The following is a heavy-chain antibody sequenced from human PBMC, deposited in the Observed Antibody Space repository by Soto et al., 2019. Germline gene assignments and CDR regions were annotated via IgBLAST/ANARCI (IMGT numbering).Heavy chain of an antibody. CDR2: ISYDGSNQ. V-gene: IGHV3-30*18. CDR3: AKDQASGQGSFDS. J-gene: IGHJ4*02. Sequence: GGSLRLSCAASGFTFNIYGMHWVRQAPDKGLEWVALISYDGSNQYYADSVKGRFTISRDNSKNTLFLQMNSLRADDTAVYYCAKDQASGQGSFDSWGQGTLVTV. CDR1: GFTFNIYG.